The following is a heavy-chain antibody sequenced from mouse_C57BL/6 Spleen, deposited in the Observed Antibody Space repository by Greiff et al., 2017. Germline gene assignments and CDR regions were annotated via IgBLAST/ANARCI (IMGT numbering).Heavy chain of an antibody. CDR2: IINGGGST. CDR1: GFTFSDYY. J-gene: IGHJ3*01. CDR3: ARHEEDAWFAY. Sequence: EVKLQESGGGLVQPGGSLKLSCAASGFTFSDYYMYWVRHTPEKRLELVAYIINGGGSTYYPDTVQGRFTISRDNAKNTLYLQMSRLKSEDTAMYYCARHEEDAWFAYWGQGTLVTVSA. V-gene: IGHV5-12*01.